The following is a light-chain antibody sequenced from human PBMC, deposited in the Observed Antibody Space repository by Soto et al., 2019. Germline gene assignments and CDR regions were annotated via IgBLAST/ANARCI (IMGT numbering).Light chain of an antibody. CDR2: EVS. CDR3: TSYAGNNIGV. J-gene: IGLJ3*02. CDR1: SSDVGAYNY. Sequence: QSALTQPPSASGSPGQSVTISCTGTSSDVGAYNYVSRYQQYPGKAPKLMIYEVSKRPSGVPDRFSGSKSGKTASLTVSGLQPEDEADYYCTSYAGNNIGVFGGGTKLTVL. V-gene: IGLV2-8*01.